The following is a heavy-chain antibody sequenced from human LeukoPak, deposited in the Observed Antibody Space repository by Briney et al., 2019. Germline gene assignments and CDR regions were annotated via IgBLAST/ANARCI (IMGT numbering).Heavy chain of an antibody. CDR2: ISYDGSNK. J-gene: IGHJ4*02. CDR3: AKDTPDSSAYYLEN. V-gene: IGHV3-30*04. Sequence: GGSLRLSCAASGFTFSSYAMHWVRQAPGNGLEWVAVISYDGSNKYYADSVKGRFTISRDNSKNTLYLQMNSLRAEDTAVYYCAKDTPDSSAYYLENWGQGTLVTVSS. D-gene: IGHD3-22*01. CDR1: GFTFSSYA.